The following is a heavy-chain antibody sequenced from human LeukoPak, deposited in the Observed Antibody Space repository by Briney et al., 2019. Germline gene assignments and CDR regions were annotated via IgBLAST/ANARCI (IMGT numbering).Heavy chain of an antibody. CDR1: GFTFSSYA. Sequence: GGSLRLSCAASGFTFSSYAMSWVRQAPGKGLEWVSGISDGGGSTYYADSVKGRFTISRDNSKNTLYLQMNSLRAEDTAVYYCAKDLVARAVAGSGPDYWGQGTLVTVSS. J-gene: IGHJ4*02. V-gene: IGHV3-23*01. CDR2: ISDGGGST. D-gene: IGHD6-19*01. CDR3: AKDLVARAVAGSGPDY.